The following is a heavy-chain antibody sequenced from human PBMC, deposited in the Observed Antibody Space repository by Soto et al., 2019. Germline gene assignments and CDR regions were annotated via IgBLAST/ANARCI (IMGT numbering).Heavy chain of an antibody. J-gene: IGHJ4*02. CDR2: ISSSSSTI. CDR1: GFTFSSYS. V-gene: IGHV3-48*02. D-gene: IGHD6-13*01. CDR3: ARTYSSSWYEYYFDY. Sequence: GGSLRLSCAASGFTFSSYSMNWVRQAPGKGLEWVSYISSSSSTIYYADSVKGRFTISRDNAKNSLYLQMNSLRDEDTAVYYCARTYSSSWYEYYFDYWGQGTLVTVSS.